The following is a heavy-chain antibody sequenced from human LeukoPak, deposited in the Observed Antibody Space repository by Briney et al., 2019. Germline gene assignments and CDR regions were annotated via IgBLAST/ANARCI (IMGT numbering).Heavy chain of an antibody. D-gene: IGHD4-23*01. J-gene: IGHJ4*02. CDR1: GFIFGVSA. Sequence: GGSQSLSCTASGFIFGVSAVRWARQAPGKGREGVGFIRSKAYGGTTEYAASVKGRFTISRDDSKSIAYLQMNSLKTEDTAVYYCTRYGGNSFSYWGQGTLVTVSS. CDR3: TRYGGNSFSY. V-gene: IGHV3-49*04. CDR2: IRSKAYGGTT.